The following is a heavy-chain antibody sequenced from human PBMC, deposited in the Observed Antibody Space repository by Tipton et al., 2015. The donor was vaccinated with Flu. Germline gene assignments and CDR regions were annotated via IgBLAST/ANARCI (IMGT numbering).Heavy chain of an antibody. J-gene: IGHJ4*02. D-gene: IGHD3-10*01. CDR3: VRGRAYGSGTCRAFDY. CDR1: GFSFSDYF. CDR2: ISDSGTTK. Sequence: SLRLSCAASGFSFSDYFMNWIRQAPGKGLEWISYISDSGTTKNYADSVKGRFTISRDNAKNLMSLQMSSLRADDTAIYYCVRGRAYGSGTCRAFDYWGQGTLVTVSS. V-gene: IGHV3-11*01.